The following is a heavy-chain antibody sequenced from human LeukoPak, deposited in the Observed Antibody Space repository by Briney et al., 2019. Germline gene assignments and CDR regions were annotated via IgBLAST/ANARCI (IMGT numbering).Heavy chain of an antibody. V-gene: IGHV4-30-4*01. CDR3: ARSGGSGSPSYFDY. CDR2: IYYSGST. Sequence: SETLSLTCTVSGGSISSGDYYRSWIRQPPGKGLEWIGYIYYSGSTYYNPSLKSRVTISVDTSKNQFSLKLSSVTAADTAVYYCARSGGSGSPSYFDYWGQGTLVTVSS. CDR1: GGSISSGDYY. J-gene: IGHJ4*02. D-gene: IGHD3-10*01.